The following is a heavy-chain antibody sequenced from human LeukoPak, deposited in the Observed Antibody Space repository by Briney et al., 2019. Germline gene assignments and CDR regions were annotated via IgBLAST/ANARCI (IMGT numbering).Heavy chain of an antibody. V-gene: IGHV3-7*03. CDR2: IKQDGSEK. CDR1: GFTFSSYW. CDR3: AKGTMVATDSRDAFDI. D-gene: IGHD5-12*01. Sequence: GGSLRLSCAASGFTFSSYWMSWVRQAPGKGLEWVANIKQDGSEKYYVDSVKGRFTISRDNAKNSLYLQMNSLRAEDTALYYCAKGTMVATDSRDAFDIWGQGTMVTVSS. J-gene: IGHJ3*02.